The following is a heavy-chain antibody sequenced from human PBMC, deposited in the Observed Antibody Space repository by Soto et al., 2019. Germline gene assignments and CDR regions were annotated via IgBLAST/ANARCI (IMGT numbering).Heavy chain of an antibody. D-gene: IGHD3-16*01. CDR2: IIPIFGTA. J-gene: IGHJ3*02. CDR3: ATATYGAFDI. V-gene: IGHV1-69*13. Sequence: GASVKVSCKASGGTFSSYAISWVRQAPGQGLEWMGGIIPIFGTANYAQKFQGRVTITADESTSTAYMELSSLRSEDTAVYYCATATYGAFDIWGQGTMVTVSS. CDR1: GGTFSSYA.